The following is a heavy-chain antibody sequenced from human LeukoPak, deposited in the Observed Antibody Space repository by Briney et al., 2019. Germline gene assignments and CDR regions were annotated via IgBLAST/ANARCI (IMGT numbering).Heavy chain of an antibody. D-gene: IGHD3-3*01. CDR2: IYYSGST. J-gene: IGHJ4*02. CDR3: AITDYDFWSGPRDY. CDR1: GGSISSYY. V-gene: IGHV4-59*01. Sequence: PSETLSLTCTVSGGSISSYYWSWIRQPPGKGLEWIGYIYYSGSTNYNPSLKSRVTISVDTSKNQFSLKLSSVTAADTAVYYCAITDYDFWSGPRDYWGQGTLVTVSP.